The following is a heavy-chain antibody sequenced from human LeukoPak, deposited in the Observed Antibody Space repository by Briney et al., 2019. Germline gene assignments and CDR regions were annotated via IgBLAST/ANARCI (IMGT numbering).Heavy chain of an antibody. J-gene: IGHJ5*02. CDR3: ARADRLRGGPYLIGP. V-gene: IGHV1-2*02. CDR1: GYSFTDYY. CDR2: INPNSDGT. Sequence: ASVNVSCKTSGYSFTDYYMHLVRQPPGQGLEWMGWINPNSDGTSSAQKFQDRLTMPRDTSITTVYMEVSWLPSDDTAIYYCARADRLRGGPYLIGPWGQGTLVSVSS. D-gene: IGHD2-21*01.